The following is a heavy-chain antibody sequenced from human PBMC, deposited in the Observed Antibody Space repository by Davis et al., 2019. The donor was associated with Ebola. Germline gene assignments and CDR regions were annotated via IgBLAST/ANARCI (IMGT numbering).Heavy chain of an antibody. V-gene: IGHV3-64*04. CDR3: AREALNCSGGSCYWAFDI. CDR1: GFTFSSYA. Sequence: GESLKISCSASGFTFSSYAMHWVRQAPGKGLEYVSAISSNGGSTYYADSVKGRFTISRDNSKNTLYLQMNSLRAEDTAVYYCAREALNCSGGSCYWAFDIWGQGTMVTVSS. J-gene: IGHJ3*02. CDR2: ISSNGGST. D-gene: IGHD2-15*01.